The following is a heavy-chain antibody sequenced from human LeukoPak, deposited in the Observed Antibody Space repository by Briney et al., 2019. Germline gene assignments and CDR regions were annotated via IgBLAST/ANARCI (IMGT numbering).Heavy chain of an antibody. CDR2: IYSGGGT. Sequence: GGSLRLSCTTSGFNFRAYWMGWVRQAPGKGLEWVSLIYSGGGTYYADSVKGRFTISRDNSKNTLYLQMNSLRAEDTAVYYCARVYSYGSGSYSDYYWGQGTLVTVSS. D-gene: IGHD3-10*01. J-gene: IGHJ4*02. CDR1: GFNFRAYW. V-gene: IGHV3-53*01. CDR3: ARVYSYGSGSYSDYY.